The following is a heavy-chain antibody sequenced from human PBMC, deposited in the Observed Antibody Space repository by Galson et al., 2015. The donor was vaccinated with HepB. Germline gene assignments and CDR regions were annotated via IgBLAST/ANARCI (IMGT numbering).Heavy chain of an antibody. Sequence: SLRLSCAASGFTFSTYAMSWVRQAPGKGLEWVSSISDSSVSTYYADSVKGRFTISRDNSKNTLYLQMNSLRAEDTAVYHCAKDPRSVEASSTWARGTLFTVS. CDR2: ISDSSVST. V-gene: IGHV3-23*01. CDR3: AKDPRSVEASST. J-gene: IGHJ3*01. CDR1: GFTFSTYA.